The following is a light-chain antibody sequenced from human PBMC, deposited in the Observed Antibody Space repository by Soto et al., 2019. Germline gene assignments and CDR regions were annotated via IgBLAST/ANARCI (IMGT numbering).Light chain of an antibody. CDR3: HHYGSSPLT. V-gene: IGKV3-20*01. CDR2: GAS. CDR1: QSVSSNY. J-gene: IGKJ5*01. Sequence: EIVLTQSPGTLSFSPGERATLSCRASQSVSSNYVAWYQQKPGQAPRLLVFGASSRVLGIPDRFSGSGSGTDFTLTISRLEPEDFAVYYCHHYGSSPLTFGQGTRLEI.